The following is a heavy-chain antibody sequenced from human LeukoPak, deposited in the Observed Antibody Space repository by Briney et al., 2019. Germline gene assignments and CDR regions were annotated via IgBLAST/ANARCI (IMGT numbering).Heavy chain of an antibody. CDR2: IGGGGGAT. V-gene: IGHV3-23*01. Sequence: PGGSLRLSCAASGFTFSSYGMTWVRQAPGKGLEWVSAIGGGGGATYFADSVKGRFTISRDNSKNTLYLQMNSLRAEDTAVYYCAKLRAEWFGELLFGYWGQGALVTVSS. CDR1: GFTFSSYG. CDR3: AKLRAEWFGELLFGY. J-gene: IGHJ4*02. D-gene: IGHD3-10*01.